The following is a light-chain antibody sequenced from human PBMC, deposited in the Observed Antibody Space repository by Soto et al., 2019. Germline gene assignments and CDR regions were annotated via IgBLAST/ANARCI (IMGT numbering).Light chain of an antibody. J-gene: IGLJ2*01. CDR2: RNN. Sequence: QSVLTQPPSASGTPGQRVTISCSGSSSNIGSNYVYWYQQLPGTAPKLLIYRNNQRPSGVPDRFSGSKSGTSASLVISGLQSEDEADYYCAAWDDSPVVFGGGTKLTVL. V-gene: IGLV1-47*01. CDR3: AAWDDSPVV. CDR1: SSNIGSNY.